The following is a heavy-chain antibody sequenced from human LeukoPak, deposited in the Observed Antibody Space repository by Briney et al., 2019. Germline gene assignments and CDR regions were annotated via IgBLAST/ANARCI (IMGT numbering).Heavy chain of an antibody. CDR1: GFTFSSYS. V-gene: IGHV3-21*01. CDR2: ISSSSSYI. CDR3: ARDDSDYDSSGYPHTVGAFDI. Sequence: GGSLRLSCAASGFTFSSYSMNWVRQAPGKGLEWVSSISSSSSYIYYADSVKGRFTVSRDNAKNSLYLQMNSLRAEDTAVYYCARDDSDYDSSGYPHTVGAFDIWGQGTMVTVSS. J-gene: IGHJ3*02. D-gene: IGHD3-22*01.